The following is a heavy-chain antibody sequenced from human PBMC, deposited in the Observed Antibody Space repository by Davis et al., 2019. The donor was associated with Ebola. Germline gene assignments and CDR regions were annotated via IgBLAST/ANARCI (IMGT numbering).Heavy chain of an antibody. D-gene: IGHD6-19*01. CDR1: GVTFSSNV. J-gene: IGHJ4*02. CDR3: ALRVAGDY. CDR2: IIPLFGTT. Sequence: SVKVSCKASGVTFSSNVISWVRQAPGQGLEWMGGIIPLFGTTNYAQNFKGRVTITADESTTTAYMELSSLRSEDTAMYYCALRVAGDYWGQGTLVTVSS. V-gene: IGHV1-69*13.